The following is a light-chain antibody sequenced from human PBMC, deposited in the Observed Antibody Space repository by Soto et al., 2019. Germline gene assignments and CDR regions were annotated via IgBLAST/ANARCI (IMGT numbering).Light chain of an antibody. CDR1: QSLLHSNGYNY. CDR2: LGS. CDR3: KQALQPPA. V-gene: IGKV2-28*01. Sequence: DIVMTQSPLSLPVTPGEPASISCRSSQSLLHSNGYNYLDWYLQQPGQSPQLLIYLGSNRSSAVPDRFSGSGSGTHVPLKLSRVDAEDVRIYYCKQALQPPAFGGWTKV. J-gene: IGKJ4*01.